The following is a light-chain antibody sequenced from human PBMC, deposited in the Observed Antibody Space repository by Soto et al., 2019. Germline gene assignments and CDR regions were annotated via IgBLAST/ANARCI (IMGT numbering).Light chain of an antibody. CDR3: QQYASSPLT. CDR1: QSVSNSY. Sequence: ETVLTQSPATLSLSPGERATLSCGASQSVSNSYLAWYQQKPGLAPRLLIYDASSRATGIPDRFSGSGSGTDFTLTISRLEPEDLAVYFCQQYASSPLTFGGGTKVEIK. J-gene: IGKJ4*01. CDR2: DAS. V-gene: IGKV3D-20*01.